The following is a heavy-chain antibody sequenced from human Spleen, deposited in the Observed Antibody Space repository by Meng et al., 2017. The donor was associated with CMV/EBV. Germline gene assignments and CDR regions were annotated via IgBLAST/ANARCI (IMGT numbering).Heavy chain of an antibody. CDR3: ARDWCLDF. V-gene: IGHV3-13*01. D-gene: IGHD2-15*01. CDR2: IGTAGDT. J-gene: IGHJ4*02. Sequence: GESLKISCAASGFTFSSYDMHWVRQATGKGLEWVSAIGTAGDTYYPGSVKGRFTISRDNSKNTLYLQMNSLRAEDTAVYYCARDWCLDFWGQGTLVTVSS. CDR1: GFTFSSYD.